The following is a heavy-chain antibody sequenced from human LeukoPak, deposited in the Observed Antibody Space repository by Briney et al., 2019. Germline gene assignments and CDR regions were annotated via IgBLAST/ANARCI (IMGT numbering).Heavy chain of an antibody. Sequence: PGGSLRLSCAASGFTFSSYAMHWVRQAPGKGLEWVAVISYDGSNKYYADSVKGRFTISRDNSKNTLYLQMNSLRAEDTAVYYCAKGTFSSFDYWGQGTLVTVSS. CDR1: GFTFSSYA. CDR2: ISYDGSNK. CDR3: AKGTFSSFDY. J-gene: IGHJ4*02. V-gene: IGHV3-30-3*01. D-gene: IGHD3-3*02.